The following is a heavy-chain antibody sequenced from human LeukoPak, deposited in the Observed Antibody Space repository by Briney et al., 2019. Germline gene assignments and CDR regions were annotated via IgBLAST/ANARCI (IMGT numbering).Heavy chain of an antibody. J-gene: IGHJ4*02. V-gene: IGHV5-51*01. Sequence: GESLKISCKGSGYIFTNYWIGWVRQMPGKGLEWMGIIYPGDSDTRYSPSFQGQVTISADKSISTAYLQWSSLKASDTAMYYCARPYDSSGYYFDYWGQGTLVTVSS. CDR1: GYIFTNYW. CDR3: ARPYDSSGYYFDY. CDR2: IYPGDSDT. D-gene: IGHD3-22*01.